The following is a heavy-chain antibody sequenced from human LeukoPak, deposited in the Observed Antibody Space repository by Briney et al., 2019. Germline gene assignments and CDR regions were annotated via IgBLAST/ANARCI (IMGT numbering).Heavy chain of an antibody. Sequence: ASETLSLTCTASGGSISSYYWSWIRQPPGKGLEWIGYIYYSGSTNYDPSLKSRVTISVDTSKNQFSLKLSSVTAADTAVYYCARDRTYYGSGSYHHYFDYWGQGTLVTVSS. CDR3: ARDRTYYGSGSYHHYFDY. V-gene: IGHV4-59*01. D-gene: IGHD3-10*01. CDR1: GGSISSYY. J-gene: IGHJ4*02. CDR2: IYYSGST.